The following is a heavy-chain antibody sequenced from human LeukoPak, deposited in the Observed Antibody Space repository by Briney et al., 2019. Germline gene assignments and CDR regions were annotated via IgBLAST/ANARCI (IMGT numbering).Heavy chain of an antibody. J-gene: IGHJ4*02. CDR1: GFTFSSYE. V-gene: IGHV3-48*03. D-gene: IGHD6-13*01. CDR3: ARERQSAAPDYYFDS. Sequence: GESLKISCAASGFTFSSYEMNWVRQAPGKGLEWVSYISSSGSPIYYADSVKGRFTISRDNAKNSLYLQMNSLRAEDTALYYCARERQSAAPDYYFDSWGQGTLVTVSS. CDR2: ISSSGSPI.